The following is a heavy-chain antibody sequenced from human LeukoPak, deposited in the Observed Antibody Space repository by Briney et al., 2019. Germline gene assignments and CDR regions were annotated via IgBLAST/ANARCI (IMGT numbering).Heavy chain of an antibody. CDR2: IWYDGSNK. CDR3: ARVLVGATGGMDV. CDR1: EFTFSNYA. D-gene: IGHD1-26*01. V-gene: IGHV3-33*08. Sequence: PGRSLRLSCAASEFTFSNYAMHWVRQAPGKGLEWVAVIWYDGSNKYYADSVKGRFTISRDNSKNTLYLQMNSLRAEDTAVYYCARVLVGATGGMDVWGQGTTVTVSS. J-gene: IGHJ6*02.